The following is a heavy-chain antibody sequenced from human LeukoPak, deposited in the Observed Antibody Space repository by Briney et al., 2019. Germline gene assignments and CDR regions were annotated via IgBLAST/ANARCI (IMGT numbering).Heavy chain of an antibody. CDR3: ARDLYSYGYVGDY. Sequence: SCKASGGTFSSYAISWVRQAPGKGLEWVSSISSSSSYIYYADSVKGRFTISRDNAKNSLYLQMNSLRAEDTAVYYCARDLYSYGYVGDYWGQGTLVTVSS. D-gene: IGHD5-18*01. CDR2: ISSSSSYI. CDR1: GGTFSSYA. J-gene: IGHJ4*02. V-gene: IGHV3-21*01.